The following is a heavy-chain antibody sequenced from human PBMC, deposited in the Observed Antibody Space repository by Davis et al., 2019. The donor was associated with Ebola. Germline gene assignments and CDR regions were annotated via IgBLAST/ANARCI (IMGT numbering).Heavy chain of an antibody. CDR1: GFTFSSYA. CDR2: ISGSGGST. J-gene: IGHJ3*02. Sequence: GESLKISCAASGFTFSSYAMSWVRQAPGKGLEWVSAISGSGGSTYYADSVKGRFTISRDNSKNTLYLQMNSLRAEDTAVYYCRIAAADVAFDIWGQGTMVTVSS. V-gene: IGHV3-23*01. D-gene: IGHD6-13*01. CDR3: RIAAADVAFDI.